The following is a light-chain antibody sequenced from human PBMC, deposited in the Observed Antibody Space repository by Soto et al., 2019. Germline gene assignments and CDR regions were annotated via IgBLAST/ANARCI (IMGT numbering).Light chain of an antibody. CDR1: QSVSSSY. CDR2: GAS. Sequence: EIVLTQSPGTLSLSPGERATLSCRASQSVSSSYLAWYQQKPGQAPRLLIYGASSRATGIPDRFSGSGSGTDFTLTISTLEPEDFAVYYCQQYGSSLFTFGPGPKVDIK. V-gene: IGKV3-20*01. CDR3: QQYGSSLFT. J-gene: IGKJ3*01.